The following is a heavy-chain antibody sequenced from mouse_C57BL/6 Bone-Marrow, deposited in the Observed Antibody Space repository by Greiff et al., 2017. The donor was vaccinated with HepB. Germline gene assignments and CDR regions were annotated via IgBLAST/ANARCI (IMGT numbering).Heavy chain of an antibody. CDR3: ARVSMVTHAMDY. D-gene: IGHD2-1*01. V-gene: IGHV5-4*03. CDR2: ISDGGSYT. Sequence: DVKLVESGGGLVKPGGSLKLSCAASGFTFSSYAMSWVRQTPEKRLEWVATISDGGSYTYYPDNVKGRFTISRDNAKNNLYLQMSHLKSEDTAMYYCARVSMVTHAMDYWGQGTSVTVSS. J-gene: IGHJ4*01. CDR1: GFTFSSYA.